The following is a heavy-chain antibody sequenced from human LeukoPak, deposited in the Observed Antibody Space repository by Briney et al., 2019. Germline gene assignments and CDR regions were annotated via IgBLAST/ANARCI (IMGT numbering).Heavy chain of an antibody. CDR2: IYYSGST. CDR3: ARARENYDFWSGIPPIFDY. D-gene: IGHD3-3*01. Sequence: PSQTLSLTCTVSGGSISSGGYYWSWIRQHPGKGLEWIGYIYYSGSTYYNPSLKSRVTISVDTSKNQFSLKLSSVTAADTAVYYCARARENYDFWSGIPPIFDYWGQGTLVTVSS. V-gene: IGHV4-31*03. J-gene: IGHJ4*02. CDR1: GGSISSGGYY.